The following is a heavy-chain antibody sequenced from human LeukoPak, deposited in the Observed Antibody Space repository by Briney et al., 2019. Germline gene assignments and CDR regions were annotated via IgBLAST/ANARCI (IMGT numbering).Heavy chain of an antibody. D-gene: IGHD2-2*01. CDR3: ACRYCASSNCDNIAFDI. CDR1: GYTFTAYY. Sequence: ASVKVSCKASGYTFTAYYIHWVRQAPGQGLEWMGWINPNNGGSNHAQKFQSRVTLNTDTSITTASMELDRLSSDDTAVYYCACRYCASSNCDNIAFDIWGQGTMVTVSS. V-gene: IGHV1-2*02. CDR2: INPNNGGS. J-gene: IGHJ3*02.